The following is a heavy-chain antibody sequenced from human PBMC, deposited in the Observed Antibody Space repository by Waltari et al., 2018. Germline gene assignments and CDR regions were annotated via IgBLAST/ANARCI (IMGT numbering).Heavy chain of an antibody. Sequence: EVQLVESGGNLVQHGGSLRLSCVASGFPFSNYYMMWVRQAPGKGLEWVANRKGAGSAKNDRDSVRGRFTSSRDNAKNSGYMQLNSLRYDDTAVYYCVRDGLIHAADYWGQGTLVSVSS. V-gene: IGHV3-7*01. D-gene: IGHD2-15*01. CDR2: RKGAGSAK. CDR3: VRDGLIHAADY. CDR1: GFPFSNYY. J-gene: IGHJ4*02.